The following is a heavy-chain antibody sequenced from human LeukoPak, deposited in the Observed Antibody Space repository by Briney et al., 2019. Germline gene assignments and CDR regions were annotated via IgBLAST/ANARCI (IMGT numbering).Heavy chain of an antibody. CDR3: ARCSRSSTDCYSAFDI. CDR2: ITNWNGGST. CDR1: GFTFDDYG. Sequence: RPGGSLRLSCEASGFTFDDYGMSWVRQSTGKGLEWVSAITNWNGGSTGYADSVRGRLTISRDNAKNSLYLQMNSLRAEDTALYYCARCSRSSTDCYSAFDIWGQGTMVTVSS. D-gene: IGHD2-2*02. V-gene: IGHV3-20*04. J-gene: IGHJ3*02.